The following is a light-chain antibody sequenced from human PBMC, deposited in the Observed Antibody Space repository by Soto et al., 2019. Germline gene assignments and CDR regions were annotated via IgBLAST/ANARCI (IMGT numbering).Light chain of an antibody. V-gene: IGKV3-11*01. Sequence: EIVLTQSPATLSLSPGERGTLSCRASQSVRSNLAWYQQRPGQAPRLLIYDASNRATGIPGRFSGSGSGTDLTLTISNLEPEDFAVYYCQQRSNWPWTFGQGAKVEIK. J-gene: IGKJ1*01. CDR1: QSVRSN. CDR2: DAS. CDR3: QQRSNWPWT.